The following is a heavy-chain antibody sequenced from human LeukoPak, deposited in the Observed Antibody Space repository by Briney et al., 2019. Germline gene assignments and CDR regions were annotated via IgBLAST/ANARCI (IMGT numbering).Heavy chain of an antibody. CDR2: ISYDGSDK. CDR1: GFPFSNYA. D-gene: IGHD3-10*01. Sequence: PGRSLRLSCAASGFPFSNYAMHWVRQAPGKGLEWVAVISYDGSDKSYADSVKGQFTISRDSSKNTLYLQMNSLRVEDTAAYYCARGSGSYSFNWFDSRGQGTLVTVSS. J-gene: IGHJ5*01. CDR3: ARGSGSYSFNWFDS. V-gene: IGHV3-30*03.